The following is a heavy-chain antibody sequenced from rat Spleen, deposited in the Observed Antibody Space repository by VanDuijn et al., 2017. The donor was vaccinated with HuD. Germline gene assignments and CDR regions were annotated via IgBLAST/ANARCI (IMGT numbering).Heavy chain of an antibody. CDR3: ATHSYSGALCDY. CDR1: GFTFSDYN. D-gene: IGHD1-1*01. CDR2: IIYDGSRT. J-gene: IGHJ2*01. Sequence: EVQLVESDGGLVLPGRSLKLSCAASGFTFSDYNMAWVRHSPKKGLEWVATIIYDGSRTYYRDSVKGRFTSSRDNAKSSLYLQMDSQRSEDTAAYYCATHSYSGALCDYWGQGVMVTVSS. V-gene: IGHV5S10*01.